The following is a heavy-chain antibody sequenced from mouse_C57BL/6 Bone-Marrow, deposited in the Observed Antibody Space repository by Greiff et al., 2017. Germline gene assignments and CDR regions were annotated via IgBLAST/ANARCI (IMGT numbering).Heavy chain of an antibody. V-gene: IGHV5-4*03. J-gene: IGHJ2*01. CDR1: GFTFSSYA. D-gene: IGHD2-1*01. CDR2: ISDGGSYT. Sequence: EVKVVESGGGLVKPGGSLKLSCAASGFTFSSYAMSWVRQTPEKRLEWVATISDGGSYTYYPVNVKGRFTISRDNAKNNLYLQMSHLKSEDTAMYYCARSIYFPYFDYWGQGTTLTVSS. CDR3: ARSIYFPYFDY.